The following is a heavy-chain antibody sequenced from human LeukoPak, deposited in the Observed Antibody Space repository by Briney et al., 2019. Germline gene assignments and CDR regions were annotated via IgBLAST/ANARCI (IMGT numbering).Heavy chain of an antibody. Sequence: ASVKVSCKASGYTFTSYDINWVRQATGQGLEWMGWMNPNSGNTGYAQRFQGRVTITRNTSVTTAYMELSSLRSEDTAVYYCARGLVGATIGLVYWGQGTLVIVSS. CDR3: ARGLVGATIGLVY. CDR1: GYTFTSYD. CDR2: MNPNSGNT. J-gene: IGHJ4*02. V-gene: IGHV1-8*03. D-gene: IGHD1-26*01.